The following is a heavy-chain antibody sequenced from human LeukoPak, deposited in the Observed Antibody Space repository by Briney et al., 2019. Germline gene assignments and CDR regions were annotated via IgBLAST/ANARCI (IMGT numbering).Heavy chain of an antibody. Sequence: GGSLRLSCAASGFTFNSYWMHWVRQAPGKGLAWVSRIYSDGSTTNYADSVKGRFTISRDNARNTLYLQMNSLRAEDTAVYYCARGNWNPDFWGQETLVTVSS. V-gene: IGHV3-74*01. CDR2: IYSDGSTT. CDR3: ARGNWNPDF. D-gene: IGHD1-1*01. J-gene: IGHJ4*02. CDR1: GFTFNSYW.